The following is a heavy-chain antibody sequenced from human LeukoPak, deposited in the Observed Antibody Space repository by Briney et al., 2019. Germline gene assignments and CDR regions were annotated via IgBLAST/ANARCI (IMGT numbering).Heavy chain of an antibody. CDR1: GFSISSDYY. Sequence: SETLSLTCTVSGFSISSDYYWGWIRQPPGKGLEWLGSVSHSGITYYNSSLNSRVTISVDTSKNQFSLKVNPVTAADTAVYYCARLVIPWGQGILVTVSS. V-gene: IGHV4-38-2*02. CDR2: VSHSGIT. D-gene: IGHD3-10*01. J-gene: IGHJ5*02. CDR3: ARLVIP.